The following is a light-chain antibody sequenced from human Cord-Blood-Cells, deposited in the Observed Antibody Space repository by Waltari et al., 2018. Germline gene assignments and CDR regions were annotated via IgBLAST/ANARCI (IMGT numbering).Light chain of an antibody. J-gene: IGLJ3*02. CDR2: EGS. V-gene: IGLV2-23*01. CDR1: SSDVGSYNL. CDR3: CSYAGSSTWV. Sequence: ITISCTGTSSDVGSYNLVSWYQQHPGKAPKLMIYEGSKRPSGVSNRFSGSKSGNTASLTISGLQAEDEADYYCCSYAGSSTWVFGGGTKLTVL.